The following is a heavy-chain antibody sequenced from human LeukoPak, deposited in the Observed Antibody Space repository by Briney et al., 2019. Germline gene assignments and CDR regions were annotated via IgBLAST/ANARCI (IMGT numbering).Heavy chain of an antibody. J-gene: IGHJ6*02. D-gene: IGHD5-18*01. Sequence: PSETLSLTCAVYGGSFSGYYWSWIRQPPGKGLEWIGEINHSGSTNYNPSLKSRVTISVDTSKNQFSLKLSSVTAADTAVYYCARHTRIQLWLPRNYYYGMDVWGQGTTVTVSS. CDR3: ARHTRIQLWLPRNYYYGMDV. V-gene: IGHV4-34*01. CDR1: GGSFSGYY. CDR2: INHSGST.